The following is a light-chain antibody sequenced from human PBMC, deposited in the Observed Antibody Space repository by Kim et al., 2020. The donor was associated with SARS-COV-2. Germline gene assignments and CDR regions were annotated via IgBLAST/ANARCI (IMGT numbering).Light chain of an antibody. V-gene: IGLV3-19*01. CDR2: GKN. CDR3: NSRDSSGNHEV. Sequence: SSELTLDPAVSVALGQTVRITCQGDSLRSYYASWYQQKPGQAPVLVIYGKNNRPSGIPDRFSGSSSGNTASLTITGAQAEDEADYYCNSRDSSGNHEVFGGGTQLTVL. CDR1: SLRSYY. J-gene: IGLJ3*02.